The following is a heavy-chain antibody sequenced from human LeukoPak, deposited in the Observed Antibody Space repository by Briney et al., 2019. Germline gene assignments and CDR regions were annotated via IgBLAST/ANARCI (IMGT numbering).Heavy chain of an antibody. J-gene: IGHJ3*02. D-gene: IGHD2-2*02. V-gene: IGHV1-69*05. CDR1: GGTFSSYA. CDR2: IIPIFGTA. CDR3: ARMGPYQLLYDAFDI. Sequence: GASVEVSCKASGGTFSSYAISWVRQAPGQGLEWMGGIIPIFGTANYAQKFQGRVTITTDESTSTAYMELSSLRSEDTAVYYCARMGPYQLLYDAFDIWGQGTMVTVSS.